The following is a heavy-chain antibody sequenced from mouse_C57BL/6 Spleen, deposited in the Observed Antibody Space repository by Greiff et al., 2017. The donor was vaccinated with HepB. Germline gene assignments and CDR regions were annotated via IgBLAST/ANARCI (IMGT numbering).Heavy chain of an antibody. Sequence: VKLMESGAELVRPGASVKLSCKASGYTFTDYYINWVKQRPGQGLEWIARIYPGSGNTYYNEKFKGKATLTAEKSSSTAYMQLSSLTSEDSAVYFCAREGRGYYAMDYWGQGTSVTVSS. CDR2: IYPGSGNT. CDR3: AREGRGYYAMDY. J-gene: IGHJ4*01. CDR1: GYTFTDYY. V-gene: IGHV1-76*01.